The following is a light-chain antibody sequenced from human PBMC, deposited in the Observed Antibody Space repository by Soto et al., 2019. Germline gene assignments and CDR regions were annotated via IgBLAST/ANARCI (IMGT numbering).Light chain of an antibody. J-gene: IGLJ1*01. CDR1: SSDVGSYNL. CDR2: EGS. Sequence: QSALTQPASVSGSPGQSITISCTGTSSDVGSYNLVSWYQQHPGKAPKVIICEGSKRPSGVSNRFSGSKSGNTASLTISGLQAEDEADYYCCPYAGSTTLYVFGTGTKLTVL. CDR3: CPYAGSTTLYV. V-gene: IGLV2-23*01.